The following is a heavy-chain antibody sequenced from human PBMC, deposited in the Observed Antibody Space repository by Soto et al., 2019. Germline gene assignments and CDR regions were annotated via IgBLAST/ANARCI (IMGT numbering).Heavy chain of an antibody. J-gene: IGHJ4*02. D-gene: IGHD3-10*01. CDR1: GFTFSSYS. V-gene: IGHV3-48*04. Sequence: GGSLGLSCAASGFTFSSYSMNWVRQAPGKGLEWVSYISSSSSTTYYADSVKGRFTISRDNAKNSLFLQLNSLRAEDTALYYCVRSGDYRSGSCWYFFDYWGQGALVTVSS. CDR3: VRSGDYRSGSCWYFFDY. CDR2: ISSSSSTT.